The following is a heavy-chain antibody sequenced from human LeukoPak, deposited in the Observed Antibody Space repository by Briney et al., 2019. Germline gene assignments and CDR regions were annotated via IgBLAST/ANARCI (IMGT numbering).Heavy chain of an antibody. CDR3: ARELGGDTNDH. D-gene: IGHD2-8*01. V-gene: IGHV4-34*01. CDR2: INHSGST. Sequence: PSETLSLTCAVYGGSFSGYYWSWIRQPPGKGLEWIGEINHSGSTNYNPSLKSRVTISVDTSKNQFSLKLSSVTAADTAVYYCARELGGDTNDHWGQGTLANVSS. CDR1: GGSFSGYY. J-gene: IGHJ4*02.